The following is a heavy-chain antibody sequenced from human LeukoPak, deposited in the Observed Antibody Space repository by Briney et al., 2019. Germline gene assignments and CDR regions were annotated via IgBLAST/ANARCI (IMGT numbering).Heavy chain of an antibody. CDR1: GFNFNSYA. J-gene: IGHJ6*03. CDR2: ISGSGGST. CDR3: AKEGAAAGMVSYYMDV. D-gene: IGHD6-13*01. Sequence: GGSLRLSCEASGFNFNSYAMSWVRQAPGKGLEWVSAISGSGGSTYYADSVKGRFTISRDDSKNTLYLQMNSLRAEDTAVYYCAKEGAAAGMVSYYMDVWGKGTTVTVSS. V-gene: IGHV3-23*01.